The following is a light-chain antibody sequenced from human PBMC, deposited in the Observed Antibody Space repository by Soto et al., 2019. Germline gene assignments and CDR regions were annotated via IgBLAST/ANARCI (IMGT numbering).Light chain of an antibody. CDR2: DAS. CDR1: QSISSY. V-gene: IGKV3-11*01. Sequence: EIVLTQSPATLYLSPGERAILSCRASQSISSYLAWYQQKRGQTPRLLIYDASSRATGIPARFSGSGSGTDFTLTISSLEPEDFAVYYCQQLRGTFGQGTKLDIK. J-gene: IGKJ2*01. CDR3: QQLRGT.